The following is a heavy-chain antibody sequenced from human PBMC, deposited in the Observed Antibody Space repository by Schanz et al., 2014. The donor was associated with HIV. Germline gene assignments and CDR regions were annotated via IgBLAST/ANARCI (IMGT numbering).Heavy chain of an antibody. Sequence: QVQLVESGGGVVQPGRSLRISCAASGFTFITYGMYWVRQAPGKGLEWVAVISYDGSNEYYADSVKGRFTISRDNARNTLFLQMNSLRAEDTAVYYCARDSQLFCSSTSCLFDCWGQGTLVTVSS. D-gene: IGHD2-2*01. J-gene: IGHJ4*02. CDR2: ISYDGSNE. CDR1: GFTFITYG. CDR3: ARDSQLFCSSTSCLFDC. V-gene: IGHV3-33*07.